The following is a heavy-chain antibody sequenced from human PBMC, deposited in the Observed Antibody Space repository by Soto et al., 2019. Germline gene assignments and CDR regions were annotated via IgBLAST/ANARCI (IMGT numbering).Heavy chain of an antibody. D-gene: IGHD6-6*01. CDR1: GGSISSHY. Sequence: QVQLQESGPGLVKPSETLSLTCVVSGGSISSHYWSWIRQPPGSGLEWIGFVHYSGSTNYSPSLKSRVTMSIDTSKNQFSLNLSSVTAADTAFYFCAWRDYSTSSLGPFDYWGQGILVTVSS. CDR3: AWRDYSTSSLGPFDY. V-gene: IGHV4-59*11. CDR2: VHYSGST. J-gene: IGHJ4*02.